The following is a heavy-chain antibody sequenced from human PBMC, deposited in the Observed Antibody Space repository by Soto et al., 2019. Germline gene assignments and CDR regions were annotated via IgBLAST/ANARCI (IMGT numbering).Heavy chain of an antibody. CDR3: ANSLSSGSYYWGYCYGMDV. CDR2: IYYSGST. J-gene: IGHJ6*02. Sequence: SVTLSLACTVSGGSISSSSYYWGWIRQPPGKGLEWIGSIYYSGSTYYTPSLKSRVTISVDTSKNQFSLKLSSVTAADTAVYYCANSLSSGSYYWGYCYGMDVWGQGTTVT. CDR1: GGSISSSSYY. V-gene: IGHV4-39*01. D-gene: IGHD1-26*01.